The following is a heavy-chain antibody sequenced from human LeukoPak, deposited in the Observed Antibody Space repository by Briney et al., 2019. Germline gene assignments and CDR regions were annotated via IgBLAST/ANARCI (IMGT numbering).Heavy chain of an antibody. CDR1: GYTFTGYY. CDR2: INPNSGGT. Sequence: ASVKVSCKASGYTFTGYYMHWVRQAPGQGLEWMGWINPNSGGTNYAQKFQGRVTMTRDTSISTAYMELSRLRSDDTAVYYCARDPRRGNYVPFDYWGQGTLVTVSS. CDR3: ARDPRRGNYVPFDY. V-gene: IGHV1-2*02. J-gene: IGHJ4*02. D-gene: IGHD1-7*01.